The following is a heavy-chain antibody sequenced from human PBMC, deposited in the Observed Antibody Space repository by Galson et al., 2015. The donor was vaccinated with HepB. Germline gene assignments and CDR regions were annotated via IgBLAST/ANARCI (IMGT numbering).Heavy chain of an antibody. D-gene: IGHD2-15*01. CDR3: AKDFRGGGPYQH. CDR2: ITGSGANT. Sequence: SLRLSCAASGFTFSNYGMNWVRQAPGKGLEWVSSITGSGANTYYADSVKGRFTISRDNSKNTLYLQMNSLRAEDTAVYYCAKDFRGGGPYQHWGQGTLVTVSS. J-gene: IGHJ1*01. CDR1: GFTFSNYG. V-gene: IGHV3-23*01.